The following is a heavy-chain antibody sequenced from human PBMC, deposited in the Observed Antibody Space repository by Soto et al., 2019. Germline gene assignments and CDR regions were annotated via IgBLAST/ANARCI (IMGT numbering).Heavy chain of an antibody. Sequence: ASVKVSCKASGYTFTNYGISWVRQAPGQGHEWMGWINTYNGNTNHAQKIQGRVTMTTDTSTSTAYMELRSLRTDDTAVYYCARGVGSGTYYNQYNWFDPWGQGTLVTVSS. V-gene: IGHV1-18*01. D-gene: IGHD3-10*01. CDR2: INTYNGNT. CDR3: ARGVGSGTYYNQYNWFDP. J-gene: IGHJ5*02. CDR1: GYTFTNYG.